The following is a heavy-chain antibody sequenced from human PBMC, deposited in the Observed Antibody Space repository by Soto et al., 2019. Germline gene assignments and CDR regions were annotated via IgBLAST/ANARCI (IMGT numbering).Heavy chain of an antibody. D-gene: IGHD2-15*01. V-gene: IGHV4-61*08. CDR1: GASVTSGGFH. J-gene: IGHJ4*02. Sequence: PSETLSLTCTVSGASVTSGGFHWSWIRQPPGKGLEWIGFIIFSGTTKYNPSLESRVTMSFDTSKNQFLLKLSSVTAADTAVYYCARTRNGGSWAAWFWGRGTLVTVSS. CDR2: IIFSGTT. CDR3: ARTRNGGSWAAWF.